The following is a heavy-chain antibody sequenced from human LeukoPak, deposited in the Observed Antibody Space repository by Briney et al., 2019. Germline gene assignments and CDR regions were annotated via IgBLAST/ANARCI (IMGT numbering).Heavy chain of an antibody. CDR2: ISSSSSYI. CDR3: AKDPALGPVAGIDY. D-gene: IGHD6-19*01. CDR1: GFTFSSYS. Sequence: GGSLRLSCAASGFTFSSYSMNWVRQAPGKGLEWVSSISSSSSYIYYADSVKGRFTISRDNAKNSLYLQMNSLRAEDTAVYYRAKDPALGPVAGIDYWGQGTLVTVSS. V-gene: IGHV3-21*01. J-gene: IGHJ4*02.